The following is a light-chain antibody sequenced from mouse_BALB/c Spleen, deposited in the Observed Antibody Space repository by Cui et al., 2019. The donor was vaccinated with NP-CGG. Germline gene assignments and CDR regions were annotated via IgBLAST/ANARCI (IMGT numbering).Light chain of an antibody. CDR3: ALWYSNHWV. CDR2: GTN. Sequence: AVVNQESALTTSPGETVTLTCRSSTGVVTTSNYANWVQEKPDHLFTGLIGGTNNRVPGVPARFSGSLIGDKAALTITGAQTEDEAIYFCALWYSNHWVFGGGTKLTVL. V-gene: IGLV1*01. J-gene: IGLJ1*01. CDR1: TGVVTTSNY.